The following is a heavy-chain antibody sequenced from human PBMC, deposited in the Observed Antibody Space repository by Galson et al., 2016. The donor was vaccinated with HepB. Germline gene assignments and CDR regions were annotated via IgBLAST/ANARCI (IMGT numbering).Heavy chain of an antibody. CDR2: ISWNSLII. J-gene: IGHJ4*02. Sequence: SLRLSCAASGFTFDDHAMHWVRQAPGKGLEWVSGISWNSLIIVYADSVKGRFTVSRDNAENSLYLQMNSLRPEDSAFYYCAKDKSPYASTWIDYWGQRTLVTVSP. V-gene: IGHV3-9*01. CDR3: AKDKSPYASTWIDY. D-gene: IGHD2-2*01. CDR1: GFTFDDHA.